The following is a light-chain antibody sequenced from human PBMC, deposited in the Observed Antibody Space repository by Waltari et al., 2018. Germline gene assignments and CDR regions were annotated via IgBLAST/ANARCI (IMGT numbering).Light chain of an antibody. CDR1: QSVSSN. J-gene: IGKJ1*01. V-gene: IGKV3-15*01. Sequence: RASQSVSSNLAWYQQKPGQAPRLLIYGASTRATGIPARFSGSGSGTEFTLTISSLQSEDFAVYYCQQYNNWPPWTFGQGTKEEIK. CDR3: QQYNNWPPWT. CDR2: GAS.